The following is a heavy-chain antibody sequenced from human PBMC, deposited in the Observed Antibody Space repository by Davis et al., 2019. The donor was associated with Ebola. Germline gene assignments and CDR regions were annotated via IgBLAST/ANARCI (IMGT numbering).Heavy chain of an antibody. V-gene: IGHV3-23*01. CDR1: GHGFTFTDYA. CDR2: ISGTGHST. CDR3: TGVRDYNVWCFDP. Sequence: GESLKISCSASGHGFTFTDYALTWVRQAPGQGLEWVASISGTGHSTYYADSVKGRFTISRDNSKNTVYLQMNSLRVEDTAVYYCTGVRDYNVWCFDPWGQGTLVTVSS. J-gene: IGHJ5*02. D-gene: IGHD3-10*02.